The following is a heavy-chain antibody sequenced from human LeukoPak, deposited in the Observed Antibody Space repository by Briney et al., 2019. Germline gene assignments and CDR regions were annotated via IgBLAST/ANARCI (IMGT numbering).Heavy chain of an antibody. D-gene: IGHD6-13*01. CDR2: INPSGGST. V-gene: IGHV1-46*01. CDR1: GYTFTSYY. J-gene: IGHJ3*02. CDR3: ARAQYSSSWSANAFDI. Sequence: ASVKVSCKASGYTFTSYYMHWVRQAPGQGLEWMGIINPSGGSTSYAQKFQGRVTMTRDTSTSTVYMELSSLRSEDTAVYYCARAQYSSSWSANAFDIWGQGTMVTVSS.